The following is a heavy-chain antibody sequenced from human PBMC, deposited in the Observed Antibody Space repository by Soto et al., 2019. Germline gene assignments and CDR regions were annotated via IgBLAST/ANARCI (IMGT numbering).Heavy chain of an antibody. V-gene: IGHV3-7*01. CDR3: ARVDPGLLRYFDWPPADYYYYYMDV. CDR1: GFTFSSYW. Sequence: GGSLRLSCAASGFTFSSYWMSWVRQAPGKGLEWVANIKQDGSEKYYVDSVKGRFTISRDNAKNSLYLQMNSLRAEDTAVYYCARVDPGLLRYFDWPPADYYYYYMDVWGKGTTVTVSS. J-gene: IGHJ6*03. D-gene: IGHD3-9*01. CDR2: IKQDGSEK.